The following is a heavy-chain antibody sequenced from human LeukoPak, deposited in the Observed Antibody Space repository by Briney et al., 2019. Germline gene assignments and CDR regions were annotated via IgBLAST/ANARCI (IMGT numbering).Heavy chain of an antibody. V-gene: IGHV3-23*01. CDR1: GFTFSTYA. D-gene: IGHD6-13*01. CDR2: ISGGAGIT. J-gene: IGHJ3*02. Sequence: GGTLRLSCAASGFTFSTYAMSWVRQAPGRGLEWVSAISGGAGITWYADTVKGRFTISRDTSKNTLFLQMNSLRADDTAVYYCAKDSGFAYSSSWYRVDAFDIWGQGTMVTVSS. CDR3: AKDSGFAYSSSWYRVDAFDI.